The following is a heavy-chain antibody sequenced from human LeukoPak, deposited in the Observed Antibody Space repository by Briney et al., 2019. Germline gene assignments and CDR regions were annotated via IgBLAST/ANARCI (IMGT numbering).Heavy chain of an antibody. CDR3: ARDPVGNDDDY. V-gene: IGHV3-48*04. Sequence: GGSLRLSCAASGFAFSTYSMTWIRQAPGKGLEWVSYISSSGSTIYYADSVKGRFTISRDNAKNSLYLQMNSLRAEDTAVYYCARDPVGNDDDYWGQGTLVTVSS. J-gene: IGHJ4*02. CDR1: GFAFSTYS. D-gene: IGHD1-1*01. CDR2: ISSSGSTI.